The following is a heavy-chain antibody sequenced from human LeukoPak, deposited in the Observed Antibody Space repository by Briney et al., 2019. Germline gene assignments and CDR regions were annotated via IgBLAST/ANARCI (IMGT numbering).Heavy chain of an antibody. CDR1: GFTFTTYW. J-gene: IGHJ3*02. D-gene: IGHD3-22*01. CDR2: ISGSGGST. Sequence: GGSLRLSCAASGFTFTTYWMSWVRQAPGKGLEWISGISGSGGSTYYADSVKGRFTISRDNSKNTLYLQMNSLRVEDTAVYYCANDDYYDSSGQLDAFDIWGQGTMVTVSS. CDR3: ANDDYYDSSGQLDAFDI. V-gene: IGHV3-23*01.